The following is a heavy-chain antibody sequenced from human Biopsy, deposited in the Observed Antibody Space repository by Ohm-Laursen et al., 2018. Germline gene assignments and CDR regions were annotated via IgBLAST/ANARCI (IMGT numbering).Heavy chain of an antibody. J-gene: IGHJ4*02. CDR2: ISYTGYT. V-gene: IGHV4-59*11. Sequence: GTLSLTCTVSGGSFTGHYWSWIRQPPGKGLEWIGHISYTGYTSYNASLKSRVTISVDTSRNHFSLRLSSLTAADTAVYYCARGSNNFGGLYFPRWGQGTLLTVSS. CDR3: ARGSNNFGGLYFPR. D-gene: IGHD4-23*01. CDR1: GGSFTGHY.